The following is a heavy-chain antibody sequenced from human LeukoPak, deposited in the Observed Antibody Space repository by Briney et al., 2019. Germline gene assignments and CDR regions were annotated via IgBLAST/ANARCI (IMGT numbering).Heavy chain of an antibody. D-gene: IGHD1-26*01. Sequence: SETLSLTCTVSGGSISIFYWSWIRQPPGKGLEWIGYIYDSVNTNYNPSLKSRVTISVDMSRNQFSLKLNTVTAADTAIYYCARDRELGVWGQGTTVTVSS. CDR2: IYDSVNT. V-gene: IGHV4-59*01. J-gene: IGHJ6*02. CDR3: ARDRELGV. CDR1: GGSISIFY.